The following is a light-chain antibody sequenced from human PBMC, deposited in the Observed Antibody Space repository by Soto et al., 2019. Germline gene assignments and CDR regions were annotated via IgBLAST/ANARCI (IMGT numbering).Light chain of an antibody. CDR3: QQYNNWPRT. CDR1: QSVRTS. Sequence: EIVLTQSPATLSLSPGERATLSCRASQSVRTSLAWYQQQPGQAPRLLIYDASNRATGIPARFSGSGSGTDFTLTISSLQPKDFAVYYCQQYNNWPRTFGQGTRLEIK. V-gene: IGKV3-11*01. J-gene: IGKJ5*01. CDR2: DAS.